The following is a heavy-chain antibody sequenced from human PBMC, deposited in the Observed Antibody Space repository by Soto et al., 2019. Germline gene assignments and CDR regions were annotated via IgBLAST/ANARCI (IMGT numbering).Heavy chain of an antibody. CDR2: INPISGGT. D-gene: IGHD2-15*01. V-gene: IGHV1-2*02. Sequence: SVKVSCKTFGYAFTRHHIHLVRQAPGQGLEWMGWINPISGGTKYREKFQGRVSITRDKSSSTAYMELSSLTSDDSAVYYCAKEGRHCSGGSCPQGHWGQGTLVTVSS. CDR3: AKEGRHCSGGSCPQGH. J-gene: IGHJ4*02. CDR1: GYAFTRHH.